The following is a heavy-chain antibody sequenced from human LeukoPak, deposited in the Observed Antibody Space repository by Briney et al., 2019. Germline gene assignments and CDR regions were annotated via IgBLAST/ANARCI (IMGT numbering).Heavy chain of an antibody. D-gene: IGHD6-19*01. CDR1: GGSFSGYY. Sequence: SETLSLTCAVYGGSFSGYYWSWIRQPPGKGLEWIGEINHSGSTNYNPSLKSRVTISVDTSKSQFSLKLSSVTAADTAVYYCARVSSGWSDAFDIWGQGTMVTVPS. V-gene: IGHV4-34*01. CDR2: INHSGST. J-gene: IGHJ3*02. CDR3: ARVSSGWSDAFDI.